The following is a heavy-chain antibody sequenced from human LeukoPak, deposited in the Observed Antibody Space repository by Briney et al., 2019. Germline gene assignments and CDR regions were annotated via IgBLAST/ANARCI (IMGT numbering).Heavy chain of an antibody. Sequence: SETLSLTCTVSGGSISSSSYYWAWIRRPPGKGLEWIGSIHYSGSPYDNPSLKSRVTISVDTSKNHLSLNLTSVTAADTAVYYSARHDYYDSRGYGSAFDIWGQGTMVTVSS. J-gene: IGHJ3*02. CDR3: ARHDYYDSRGYGSAFDI. CDR1: GGSISSSSYY. V-gene: IGHV4-39*01. CDR2: IHYSGSP. D-gene: IGHD3-22*01.